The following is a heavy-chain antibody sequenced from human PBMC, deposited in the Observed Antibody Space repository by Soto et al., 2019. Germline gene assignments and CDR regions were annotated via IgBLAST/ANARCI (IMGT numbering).Heavy chain of an antibody. Sequence: PSETLSLTCTVSGGSISSSSYYWGWIRQPPGKGLEWIGSIYYSGSTYYNPSLKSRVTISVDTSKNQFSLKLSSVTAADTAVYYCASHYGSGSYYRHYYYYMDVWGKGTTVTVSS. J-gene: IGHJ6*03. D-gene: IGHD3-10*01. CDR3: ASHYGSGSYYRHYYYYMDV. CDR2: IYYSGST. CDR1: GGSISSSSYY. V-gene: IGHV4-39*01.